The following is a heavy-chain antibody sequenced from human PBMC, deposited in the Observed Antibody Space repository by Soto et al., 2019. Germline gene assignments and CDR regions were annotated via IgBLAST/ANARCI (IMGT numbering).Heavy chain of an antibody. CDR3: ARLDSRGFFDS. J-gene: IGHJ4*02. CDR1: GGSISSYY. Sequence: QVQLQESGPGLVKPSETLSLTCTVSGGSISSYYWSWIRQPPGKGLEWIGYIYYSGSTNYSPSLKIRITISVDTSKTQLSLKLSSVTAADTAVYYCARLDSRGFFDSWGQGTLVTVSS. D-gene: IGHD3-22*01. V-gene: IGHV4-59*08. CDR2: IYYSGST.